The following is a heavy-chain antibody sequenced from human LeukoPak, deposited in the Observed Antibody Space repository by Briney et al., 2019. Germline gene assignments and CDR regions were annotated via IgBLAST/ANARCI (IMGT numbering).Heavy chain of an antibody. CDR3: ARHTVSRVGGDFDY. D-gene: IGHD3-10*01. Sequence: PSETLSLTCTVSGGSISSYYWSWIRQPPGKGLEWIGYIYYSGSTNYNPSLKSRVTISVDTSKNQFSLKLTSVTAADTAVYYCARHTVSRVGGDFDYWGQGALVTVSS. J-gene: IGHJ4*02. V-gene: IGHV4-59*08. CDR2: IYYSGST. CDR1: GGSISSYY.